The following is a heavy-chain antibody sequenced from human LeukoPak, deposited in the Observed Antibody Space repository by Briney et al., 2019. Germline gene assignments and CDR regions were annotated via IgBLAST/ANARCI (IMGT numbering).Heavy chain of an antibody. V-gene: IGHV4-59*01. J-gene: IGHJ3*02. CDR1: SGSIGGYY. D-gene: IGHD1-26*01. CDR2: ISYSGST. Sequence: PSETLSLTCTVSSGSIGGYYWSWIRQPPGKGLEWIGYISYSGSTNYNPSLKSRVTISVDTSKNQFSLKLSSVTAADTAVYYCARDRERAFDIWGQGTLVTVSS. CDR3: ARDRERAFDI.